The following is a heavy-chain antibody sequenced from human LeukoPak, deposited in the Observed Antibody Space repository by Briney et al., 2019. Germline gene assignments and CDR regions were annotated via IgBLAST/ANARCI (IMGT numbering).Heavy chain of an antibody. D-gene: IGHD2-2*01. J-gene: IGHJ4*02. Sequence: GGSLRLSCAASGFTFSSYSMNWVRQAPGKGLEWVSSISSSSSYIYYADSVKGRFTISRDNAKNSLYLQMNSLRAEDTAVYYCARKSGQSRALRKYFDYWGQGTLVTVSS. CDR3: ARKSGQSRALRKYFDY. CDR2: ISSSSSYI. CDR1: GFTFSSYS. V-gene: IGHV3-21*01.